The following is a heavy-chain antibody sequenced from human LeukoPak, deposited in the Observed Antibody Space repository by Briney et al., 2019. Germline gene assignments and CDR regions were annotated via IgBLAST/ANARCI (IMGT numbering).Heavy chain of an antibody. D-gene: IGHD3-22*01. Sequence: SETLPLTCTVSGASINNNFWTWIRQPPGKGLEWIGYIYSSGSANYNPPLKSRVIISGDTSKNQISLNLTSVTAADTAVYFCARHRDYYDTWGHGTLVTVSS. V-gene: IGHV4-59*08. J-gene: IGHJ4*01. CDR2: IYSSGSA. CDR3: ARHRDYYDT. CDR1: GASINNNF.